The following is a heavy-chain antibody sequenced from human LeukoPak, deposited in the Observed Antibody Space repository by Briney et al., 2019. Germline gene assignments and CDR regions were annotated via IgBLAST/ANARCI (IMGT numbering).Heavy chain of an antibody. CDR2: IYYSGST. CDR3: ARVIAALGWFDP. J-gene: IGHJ5*02. V-gene: IGHV4-59*01. Sequence: SERASLTCTVSGGSISSYYWSWTRQPPGKGLEWTGYIYYSGSTNYNPSLESRVTISVDTSKNQFSLKLSSVTAADTAVYYCARVIAALGWFDPRGAGNLGTVSS. D-gene: IGHD6-13*01. CDR1: GGSISSYY.